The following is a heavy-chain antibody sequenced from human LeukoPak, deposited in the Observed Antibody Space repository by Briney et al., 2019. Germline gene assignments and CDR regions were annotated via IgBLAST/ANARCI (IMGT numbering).Heavy chain of an antibody. Sequence: GGSPRLSCAASGFTFSSYWMHWVRQAPGKGLVWVSRINSDGSSTSYADSVKGRFTISRDNAKNTLYLQMNSLRAEDTAVYYCAREIWSYGGHGFDPWGQGTLVTVSS. V-gene: IGHV3-74*01. D-gene: IGHD4-23*01. J-gene: IGHJ5*02. CDR2: INSDGSST. CDR1: GFTFSSYW. CDR3: AREIWSYGGHGFDP.